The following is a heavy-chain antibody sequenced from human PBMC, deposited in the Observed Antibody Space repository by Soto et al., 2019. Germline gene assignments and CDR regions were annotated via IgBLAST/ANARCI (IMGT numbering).Heavy chain of an antibody. D-gene: IGHD3-10*01. CDR3: ARHLPYGSGSYNYCYMDV. Sequence: SETLSLTCTVSGGSISSSSYYWGWIRQPPGKGLEWIGSIYYSGSTYYNPSLKSRVTISVDTSKNQFSLKLSSVTAADTAVYYCARHLPYGSGSYNYCYMDVWGKGTTVTVSS. J-gene: IGHJ6*03. CDR2: IYYSGST. V-gene: IGHV4-39*01. CDR1: GGSISSSSYY.